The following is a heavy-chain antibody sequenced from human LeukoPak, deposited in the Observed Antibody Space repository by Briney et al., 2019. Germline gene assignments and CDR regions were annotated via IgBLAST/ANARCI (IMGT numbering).Heavy chain of an antibody. D-gene: IGHD2-21*01. CDR3: ATVAGYFDY. CDR1: GFIFKSYW. J-gene: IGHJ4*02. V-gene: IGHV3-7*01. CDR2: IQKDGSQK. Sequence: PGGSLRLSCAASGFIFKSYWMSWVRQAPGKGLEWVASIQKDGSQKYYLESVKGRFTISRDNTKNSLYLHMSSLRADDTAVYFCATVAGYFDYWGQGTLVTVSS.